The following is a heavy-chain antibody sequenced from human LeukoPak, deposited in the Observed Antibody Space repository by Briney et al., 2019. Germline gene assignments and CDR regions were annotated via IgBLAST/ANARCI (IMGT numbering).Heavy chain of an antibody. Sequence: NSSETLSLTCTVSGGSISSGHYYWTWIRQHPGKGLEWIGYIYYRGNTYSNPSLTGRLTISVDTSKNQFSLRLSSVTAADTAVYYCARSSVTADDFYYYYMDVWGKGTTVTVSS. CDR3: ARSSVTADDFYYYYMDV. J-gene: IGHJ6*03. CDR2: IYYRGNT. CDR1: GGSISSGHYY. V-gene: IGHV4-31*03. D-gene: IGHD1-20*01.